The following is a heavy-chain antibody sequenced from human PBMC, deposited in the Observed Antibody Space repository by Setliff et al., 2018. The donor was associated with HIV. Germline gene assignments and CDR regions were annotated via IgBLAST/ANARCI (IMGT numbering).Heavy chain of an antibody. CDR1: GGSISSSTYY. J-gene: IGHJ4*02. D-gene: IGHD5-18*01. V-gene: IGHV4-39*01. CDR2: IYYSGST. Sequence: PSETLSLTCTVSGGSISSSTYYWGWIRQPPGKGLEWIGTIYYSGSTYYNPSLKSRLTISVDPSKNQFSLKLSSVTAADTAVYYCARRDGYSYGFYFDYWGQGTLVTVSS. CDR3: ARRDGYSYGFYFDY.